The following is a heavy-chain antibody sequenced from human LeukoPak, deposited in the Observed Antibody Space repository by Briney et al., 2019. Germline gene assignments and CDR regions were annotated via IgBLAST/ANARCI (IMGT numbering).Heavy chain of an antibody. CDR2: IYYSGST. V-gene: IGHV4-39*01. CDR1: GGSIRGSNYF. CDR3: ARQALSGEPI. D-gene: IGHD1-14*01. J-gene: IGHJ3*02. Sequence: WETLSLTCTVSGGSIRGSNYFWGWIRQPPGKGLEWTGTIYYSGSTYYSPSLKRRVTISADTSKNQFSLKLSSVTAADTAVYYCARQALSGEPIWGQGTMVTVSS.